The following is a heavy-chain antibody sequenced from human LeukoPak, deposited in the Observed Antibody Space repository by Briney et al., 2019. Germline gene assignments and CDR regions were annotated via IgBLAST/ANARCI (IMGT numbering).Heavy chain of an antibody. CDR2: IYPCDSDT. CDR3: ARHMRLLEWLSDDYYYMDV. V-gene: IGHV5-51*01. Sequence: PGESLKISCKGSGYSFTSYWIGWVRQMPGKGLEWMGIIYPCDSDTRYSPSFQGQVTISADKSISTAYLQWSSLKASDTAMYYCARHMRLLEWLSDDYYYMDVWGKGTTVTVSS. J-gene: IGHJ6*03. D-gene: IGHD3-3*01. CDR1: GYSFTSYW.